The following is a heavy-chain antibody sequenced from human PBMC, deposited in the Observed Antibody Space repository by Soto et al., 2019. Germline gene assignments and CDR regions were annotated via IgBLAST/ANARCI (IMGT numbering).Heavy chain of an antibody. CDR1: KFTITSYW. V-gene: IGHV3-74*01. D-gene: IGHD5-18*01. CDR2: INSDGSSI. Sequence: EVQLVESGGGLVQPGGSVRLSCAASKFTITSYWMHWVRQAPGKGLVWVSRINSDGSSISYADGVKGRFPIPRDNAKNTLYLQMNSLRVEDTAVYYCAREVSHGYVLRGMDVWGQGTTVTVFS. CDR3: AREVSHGYVLRGMDV. J-gene: IGHJ6*02.